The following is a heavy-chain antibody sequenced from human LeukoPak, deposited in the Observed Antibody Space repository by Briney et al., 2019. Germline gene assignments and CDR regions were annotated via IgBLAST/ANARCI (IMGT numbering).Heavy chain of an antibody. V-gene: IGHV3-64D*06. CDR3: VRGTGY. CDR2: ISSNGDNT. CDR1: GFTFSSYV. J-gene: IGHJ4*02. Sequence: GGSLRLSCSVSGFTFSSYVMHWVRRAPGKGLEYVSAISSNGDNTYYADSVKGRFTISRDNSKNTLYLQMSSLRADDTAVYYCVRGTGYWGQGTLVTVSS.